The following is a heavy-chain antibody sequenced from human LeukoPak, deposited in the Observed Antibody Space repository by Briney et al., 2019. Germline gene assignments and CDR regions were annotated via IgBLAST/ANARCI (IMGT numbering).Heavy chain of an antibody. D-gene: IGHD2/OR15-2a*01. CDR2: IYYSGST. CDR3: AGATSTSMGLRYFDY. V-gene: IGHV4-59*01. Sequence: SETLSLTCTVSGDSISSYYWSWIRQPPGKGLEWIGYIYYSGSTKYNPSLKSRVTISVDTSKNQFSLKLNSVTAADPAVYYCAGATSTSMGLRYFDYWGQGSLVTVSS. J-gene: IGHJ4*02. CDR1: GDSISSYY.